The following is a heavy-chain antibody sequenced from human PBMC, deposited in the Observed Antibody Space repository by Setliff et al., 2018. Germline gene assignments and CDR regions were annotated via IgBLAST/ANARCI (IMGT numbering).Heavy chain of an antibody. CDR2: IYYSGST. CDR1: GGSVSDSTYY. V-gene: IGHV4-39*01. Sequence: PSETLSLTCTVSGGSVSDSTYYWGWVRQPPGEGLEWIGSIYYSGSTYYNPSLRSRVTISVDTSKNQFSLNVTSVTAADTAVYYCARATSGWYSAYYYYMDVWGKGTTVTVS. J-gene: IGHJ6*03. D-gene: IGHD6-19*01. CDR3: ARATSGWYSAYYYYMDV.